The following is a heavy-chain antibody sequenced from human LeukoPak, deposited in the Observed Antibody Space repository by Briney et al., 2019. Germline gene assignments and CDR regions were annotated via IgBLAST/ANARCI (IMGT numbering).Heavy chain of an antibody. D-gene: IGHD2-15*01. CDR3: ARLDLLGY. Sequence: ASVKVSCKASGYTFTGYYMHWVRQAPGQGLEWMGWINPNSGGTNYAQEFQGRVTMTRDTSITTAYMGLSRLRSDDTAVYYCARLDLLGYWGQGTLVTVSS. CDR2: INPNSGGT. CDR1: GYTFTGYY. V-gene: IGHV1-2*02. J-gene: IGHJ4*02.